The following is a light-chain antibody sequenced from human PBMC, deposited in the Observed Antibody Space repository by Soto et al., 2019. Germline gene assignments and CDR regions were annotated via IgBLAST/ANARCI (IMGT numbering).Light chain of an antibody. CDR1: QSVSRH. J-gene: IGKJ4*01. V-gene: IGKV3-15*01. CDR3: QQYNDWPPLT. Sequence: EIVMTQSPAPLSSSPGERDTLSCRASQSVSRHLAWYQQKPGQAPRLLIYDASTRATDIPDRFSGSGSGTEFTLTISSLRSEDFAVYYCQQYNDWPPLTFGGGTKVEIK. CDR2: DAS.